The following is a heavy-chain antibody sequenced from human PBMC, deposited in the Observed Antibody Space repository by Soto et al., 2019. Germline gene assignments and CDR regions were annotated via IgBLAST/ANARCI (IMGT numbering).Heavy chain of an antibody. D-gene: IGHD6-13*01. CDR2: IYYSGST. Sequence: SETLSLTCTVSGGSISSSSYYWGWIRQPPGKGLEWIGSIYYSGSTYYNPSLKSRVTISLDTSKNQFSLKLTSVTAADTAVYYCARRTAASGSNYYFDYWGQGTLVTLSS. V-gene: IGHV4-39*01. CDR3: ARRTAASGSNYYFDY. CDR1: GGSISSSSYY. J-gene: IGHJ4*02.